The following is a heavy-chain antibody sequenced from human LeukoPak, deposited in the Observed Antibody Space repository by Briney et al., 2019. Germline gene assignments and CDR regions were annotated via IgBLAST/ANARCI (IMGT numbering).Heavy chain of an antibody. D-gene: IGHD3-22*01. CDR3: ARDTYYYDSSGYNSANSFFDI. J-gene: IGHJ3*02. CDR2: IYSGGST. CDR1: GFTVSSNY. V-gene: IGHV3-66*01. Sequence: PGGSLRLSCAASGFTVSSNYMSWVRQAPGKGLEWVSVIYSGGSTYYADSVKGRFTISRDNSKNTLYLQMNSLRAEDTAVYYCARDTYYYDSSGYNSANSFFDIWGQGTMVTVSS.